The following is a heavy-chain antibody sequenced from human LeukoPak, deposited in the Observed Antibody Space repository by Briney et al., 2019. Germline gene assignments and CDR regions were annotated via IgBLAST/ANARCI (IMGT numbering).Heavy chain of an antibody. D-gene: IGHD6-13*01. Sequence: PSETLSLTCAVYGGSFSGYYWSWIRQPPGKGLEWIGEINHSGSTNYNPSLKSRVTISADTSKNQFSLKLSSVTAADTAVYYCARYSSSWYSPYYYYYMDVWGKGTTVTVSS. CDR2: INHSGST. J-gene: IGHJ6*03. V-gene: IGHV4-34*01. CDR3: ARYSSSWYSPYYYYYMDV. CDR1: GGSFSGYY.